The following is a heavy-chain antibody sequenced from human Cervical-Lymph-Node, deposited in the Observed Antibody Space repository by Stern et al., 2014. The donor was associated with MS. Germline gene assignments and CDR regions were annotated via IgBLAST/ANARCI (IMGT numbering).Heavy chain of an antibody. CDR1: GFIFSKAW. Sequence: VQLEESGGGLVKPGGSLRLFCAASGFIFSKAWMTWVRQAPGKGLEWVGRIKPKTDGGTTNYSTPVQGRFTISRDDSKNILFLHMSSLKTEDTALYYCTTDEVANFAHWGQGTLVTVSS. J-gene: IGHJ5*02. CDR3: TTDEVANFAH. V-gene: IGHV3-15*01. CDR2: IKPKTDGGTT.